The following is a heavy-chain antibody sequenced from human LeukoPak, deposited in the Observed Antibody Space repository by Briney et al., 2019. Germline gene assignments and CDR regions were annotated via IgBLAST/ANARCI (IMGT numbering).Heavy chain of an antibody. V-gene: IGHV3-21*01. Sequence: GGSLRLSCAASGFTFVNYSMNWVRQAPGKGLEWVSSISSSSSYIYYADSVKGRFTISRDNAKNSLYLQMNSLRAEDTAVYYCARDSRATYYYDSSGMGNWFDPWGQGTLVTVSS. CDR1: GFTFVNYS. CDR2: ISSSSSYI. CDR3: ARDSRATYYYDSSGMGNWFDP. J-gene: IGHJ5*02. D-gene: IGHD3-22*01.